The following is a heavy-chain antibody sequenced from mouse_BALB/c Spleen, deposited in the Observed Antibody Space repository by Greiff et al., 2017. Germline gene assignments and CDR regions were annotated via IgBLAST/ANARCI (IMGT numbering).Heavy chain of an antibody. CDR1: GYTFTSYV. D-gene: IGHD3-3*01. J-gene: IGHJ4*01. CDR3: ARRDALGAMDY. V-gene: IGHV1-14*01. Sequence: VQLKESGPELVKPGASVKMSCKASGYTFTSYVMHWVKQKPGQGLEWIGYINPYNDGTKYNEKFKGKATLTSDKSSSTAYMELSSLTSEDSAVYYCARRDALGAMDYWGQGTSVTVSA. CDR2: INPYNDGT.